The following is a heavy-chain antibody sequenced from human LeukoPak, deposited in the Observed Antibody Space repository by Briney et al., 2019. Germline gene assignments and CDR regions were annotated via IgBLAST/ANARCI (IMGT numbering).Heavy chain of an antibody. CDR3: ARGARGVGFDY. CDR1: GFTFSSYE. J-gene: IGHJ4*02. V-gene: IGHV3-48*03. Sequence: GGSLRLSCAASGFTFSSYEMNWVRLAPGKGLEWVSYISSRGDTIYYADSVRGRFTISRDGAKNSLYLQMNSLRAEDTAVYYCARGARGVGFDYWGQGTLVTVSS. CDR2: ISSRGDTI. D-gene: IGHD3-10*01.